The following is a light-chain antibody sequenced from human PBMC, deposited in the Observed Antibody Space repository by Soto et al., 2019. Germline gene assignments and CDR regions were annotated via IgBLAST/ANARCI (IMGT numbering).Light chain of an antibody. Sequence: IVLTQSPGTLSLSPGERATLSCRASQSVTSDYLAWYQQKPGQAPRALIYGISSRATGIPDRFSGSGSGTYFTLTISELEPDDSAVYYCQQYGSSPLTFGPGTKVEIK. J-gene: IGKJ1*01. CDR2: GIS. V-gene: IGKV3-20*01. CDR3: QQYGSSPLT. CDR1: QSVTSDY.